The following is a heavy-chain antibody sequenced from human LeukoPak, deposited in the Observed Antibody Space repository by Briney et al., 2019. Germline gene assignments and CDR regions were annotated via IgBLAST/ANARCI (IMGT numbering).Heavy chain of an antibody. V-gene: IGHV4-59*01. CDR2: THDSRST. CDR3: ARVLGLGYYDSIHTGVEDY. J-gene: IGHJ4*02. D-gene: IGHD3-22*01. Sequence: SETLSLTCNVSGASFSDYYWSWIRQPPGKGLEWMRDTHDSRSTNYNPSPKSRATISLATSKHQFSLKVNIVTAADTAVYYCARVLGLGYYDSIHTGVEDYWGQGTLVTVSS. CDR1: GASFSDYY.